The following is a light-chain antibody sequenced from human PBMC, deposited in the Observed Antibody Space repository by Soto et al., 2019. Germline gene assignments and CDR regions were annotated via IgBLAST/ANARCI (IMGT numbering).Light chain of an antibody. J-gene: IGKJ4*01. CDR2: GAS. CDR1: QSVSSN. Sequence: IVLTQSPATLSLSPGERATLSCGASQSVSSNLVWYQHKPGQAPRLLIYGASTRATDIPARFSGSGSGTEFTLTISSLQSEDYAVYYCQQYNNLPRTFGGGTKVDIK. V-gene: IGKV3-15*01. CDR3: QQYNNLPRT.